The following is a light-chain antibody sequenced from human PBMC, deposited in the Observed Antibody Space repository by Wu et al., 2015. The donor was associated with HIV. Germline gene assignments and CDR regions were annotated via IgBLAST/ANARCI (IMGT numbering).Light chain of an antibody. CDR3: QQYGSSPLT. CDR2: GAS. V-gene: IGKV3-20*01. J-gene: IGKJ4*01. Sequence: EIVLTQSPGTLSLSPGERATLSCRASQSVSSSYLAWYQQKPGQAPRLLISGASSRVTGIPDRFSGSGSGTDFTLTISRLEPEDFAVYYCQQYGSSPLTFGGGTKVEIK. CDR1: QSVSSSY.